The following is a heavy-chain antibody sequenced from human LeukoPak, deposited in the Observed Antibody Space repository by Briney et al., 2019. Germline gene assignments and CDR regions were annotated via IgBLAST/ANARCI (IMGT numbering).Heavy chain of an antibody. D-gene: IGHD4-17*01. CDR1: GGSISSGGYS. CDR2: IYHSGTT. J-gene: IGHJ6*02. Sequence: SETLSLTCAVSGGSISSGGYSWSWIRQPPGKGLEWIAYIYHSGTTYYNPSLKSRVTISVDRSKNQFSLKLSSVTAADTAVYYCARSMVTRPYGMEVWGQGTTVTVSS. CDR3: ARSMVTRPYGMEV. V-gene: IGHV4-30-2*01.